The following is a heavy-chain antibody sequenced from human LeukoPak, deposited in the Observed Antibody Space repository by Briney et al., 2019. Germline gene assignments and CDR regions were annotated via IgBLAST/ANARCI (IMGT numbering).Heavy chain of an antibody. Sequence: PSETLSLTCTVSGGSISSSHYYWGWLRQTPGKGLEWIGTIYYSGTTYYNPSLESRATISEGTSKNQFSLTLRSVTAADTAVYYCARQISDYYYYYIDVWGKGTTVTVSS. CDR2: IYYSGTT. CDR3: ARQISDYYYYYIDV. J-gene: IGHJ6*03. V-gene: IGHV4-39*01. CDR1: GGSISSSHYY. D-gene: IGHD3-10*01.